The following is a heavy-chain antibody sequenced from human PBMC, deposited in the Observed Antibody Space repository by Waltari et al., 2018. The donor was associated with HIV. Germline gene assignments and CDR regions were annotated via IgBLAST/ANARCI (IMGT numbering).Heavy chain of an antibody. CDR2: IYYSGST. Sequence: QLQLQESGPGLVKPSETLSLTCTVSGGSISSSSYYWGWIRQPPGQGREWIGSIYYSGSTYYNPSLKSRVTISVDTSKNQFSLKLSSVTAADTAVYYCARQRAYYYDSSGPKGGWFDPWGQGTLVTVSS. CDR3: ARQRAYYYDSSGPKGGWFDP. V-gene: IGHV4-39*01. J-gene: IGHJ5*02. CDR1: GGSISSSSYY. D-gene: IGHD3-22*01.